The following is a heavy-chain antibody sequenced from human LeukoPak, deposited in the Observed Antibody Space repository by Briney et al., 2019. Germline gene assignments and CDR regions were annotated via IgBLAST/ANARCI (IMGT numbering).Heavy chain of an antibody. V-gene: IGHV3-11*06. CDR1: GFTFSDYF. D-gene: IGHD3-16*01. J-gene: IGHJ3*02. CDR2: ISSSSSYI. Sequence: GGSLRLSCAASGFTFSDYFMSWIRQTPGKGLEWVSSISSSSSYIYYADSVKGRFSISRDNAKKSLYLQMNSLRAEDTAVYYCARDPIYAPPPLAAFDIWGQGTLVTVSS. CDR3: ARDPIYAPPPLAAFDI.